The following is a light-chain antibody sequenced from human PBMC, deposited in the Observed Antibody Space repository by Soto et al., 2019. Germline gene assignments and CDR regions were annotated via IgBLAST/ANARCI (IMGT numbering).Light chain of an antibody. Sequence: EIVLTQSPATLSLSPGERATLSCRGSQSVRSHLVWYQQKPGQAPRLLMFDVSNRATGIPARFSGSGSGTDFTLTISRLEPEDFAVFYCHQCDSSPWTFGQGTKVDIK. V-gene: IGKV3-11*01. CDR2: DVS. CDR3: HQCDSSPWT. J-gene: IGKJ1*01. CDR1: QSVRSH.